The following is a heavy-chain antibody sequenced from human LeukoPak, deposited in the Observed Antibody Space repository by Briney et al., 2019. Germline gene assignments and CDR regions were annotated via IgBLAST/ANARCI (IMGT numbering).Heavy chain of an antibody. CDR1: GFTFSSYW. J-gene: IGHJ4*02. V-gene: IGHV3-7*01. CDR3: ASIGAGRGWEYYFDY. Sequence: GGSLRLSCAASGFTFSSYWMTWIRQAPGKGLEWVANIKQDGSEKYYVDSVKGRFTISRDNAKNSLYLQMNSLRAEDTAVYYCASIGAGRGWEYYFDYWGQGTLVTVSS. D-gene: IGHD3-3*01. CDR2: IKQDGSEK.